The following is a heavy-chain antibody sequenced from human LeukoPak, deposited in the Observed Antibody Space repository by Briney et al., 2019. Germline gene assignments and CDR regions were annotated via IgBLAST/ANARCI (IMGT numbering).Heavy chain of an antibody. CDR3: ARVKYYDFWSGYWDRNYYYYYMDV. CDR2: IYYSGSA. D-gene: IGHD3-3*01. V-gene: IGHV4-59*01. J-gene: IGHJ6*03. Sequence: SETLSLTCTVSGGSISSYYWSWIRQPPGKGLEWIGYIYYSGSADYNPSLKSRVTISVETSKNQFSLKLSSVTAADTAVYYCARVKYYDFWSGYWDRNYYYYYMDVWGKGTTVTVSS. CDR1: GGSISSYY.